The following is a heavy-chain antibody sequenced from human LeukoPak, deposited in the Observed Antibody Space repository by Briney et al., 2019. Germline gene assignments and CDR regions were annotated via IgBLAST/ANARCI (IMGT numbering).Heavy chain of an antibody. Sequence: PSETLSLTXAVYGGSFSGYYWSWIRQPPGKGLEWIGEINHSGSTNYNPSLKSRVTISVDTSKNQFSLKLSSVTAADTAVYYCARVRSSGPYYYYYYMDVWGKGTTVTVSS. CDR2: INHSGST. CDR1: GGSFSGYY. CDR3: ARVRSSGPYYYYYYMDV. J-gene: IGHJ6*03. D-gene: IGHD6-19*01. V-gene: IGHV4-34*01.